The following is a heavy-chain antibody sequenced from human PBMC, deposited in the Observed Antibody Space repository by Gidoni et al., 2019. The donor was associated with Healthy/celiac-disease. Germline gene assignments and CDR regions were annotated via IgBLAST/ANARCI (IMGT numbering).Heavy chain of an antibody. J-gene: IGHJ4*02. D-gene: IGHD5-12*01. CDR2: ISSSSSYI. CDR1: GFTFSSYS. Sequence: EVQLVESGGGLVKLGVSLRLSCAASGFTFSSYSMNWVRQAPGKELEWVSSISSSSSYIYYADSVKGRFTISRDNAKNSLYLQMNSLRAEDTAVYYCARAGGYDSFDYWGQGTLVTVSS. V-gene: IGHV3-21*01. CDR3: ARAGGYDSFDY.